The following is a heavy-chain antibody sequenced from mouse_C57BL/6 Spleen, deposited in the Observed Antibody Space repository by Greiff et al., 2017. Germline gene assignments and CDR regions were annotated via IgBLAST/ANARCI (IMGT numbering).Heavy chain of an antibody. CDR2: INPDYGTT. CDR1: GYSFTDYN. V-gene: IGHV1-39*01. D-gene: IGHD2-1*01. Sequence: EVQLQQSGPALVQPGDSVKISCKASGYSFTDYNMNWVKQSNGKSLEWIGVINPDYGTTSYNQKFKGNATLTVDQSSSTAYMQLNSLTSEDSAVYYCARSRYGNFVDYWGQGTTLTVSS. J-gene: IGHJ2*01. CDR3: ARSRYGNFVDY.